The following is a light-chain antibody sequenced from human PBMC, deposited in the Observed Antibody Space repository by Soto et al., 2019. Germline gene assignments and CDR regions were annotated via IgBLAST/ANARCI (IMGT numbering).Light chain of an antibody. Sequence: EIVLTQSQASLSLSPGERATLSCRASQSVSSYLAWYQQKPGQAPRLLIYDASNRATGIPARFSGSGSGTDFTLTISSLEPEDFAVYYCQQGDTFGQGTKQEIK. CDR1: QSVSSY. CDR3: QQGDT. CDR2: DAS. V-gene: IGKV3-11*01. J-gene: IGKJ2*01.